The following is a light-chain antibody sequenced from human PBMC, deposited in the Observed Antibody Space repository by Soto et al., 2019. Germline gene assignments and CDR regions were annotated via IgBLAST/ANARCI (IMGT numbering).Light chain of an antibody. CDR1: SSDVGGYNY. J-gene: IGLJ2*01. Sequence: QSVLTQPASVSGSPGQSITISCTGTSSDVGGYNYVSWYQQHPGKAPKLMIYEVSNRPSGVSNRCSGSKSGNTASLTISGLQAEDEADYYCSSYTSSSTVFGGGTKLTVL. CDR2: EVS. V-gene: IGLV2-14*01. CDR3: SSYTSSSTV.